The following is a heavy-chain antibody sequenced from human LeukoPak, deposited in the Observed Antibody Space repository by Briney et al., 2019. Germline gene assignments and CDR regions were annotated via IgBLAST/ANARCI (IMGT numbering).Heavy chain of an antibody. J-gene: IGHJ4*02. V-gene: IGHV3-7*01. CDR1: GFTFSGYG. CDR2: IKQDGSEK. CDR3: ARRYFDY. Sequence: GGSLRLSYAASGFTFSGYGMHWVRQAPGKGLEWVANIKQDGSEKYYVDSVKGRFTISRDNAKNSLYLQMNSLRAEDTAVYYCARRYFDYWGQGTLVTVSS.